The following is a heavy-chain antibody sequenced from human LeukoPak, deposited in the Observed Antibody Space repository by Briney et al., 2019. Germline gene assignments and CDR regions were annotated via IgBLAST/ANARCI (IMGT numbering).Heavy chain of an antibody. Sequence: GGSLRLSCVASGFTFIGYSMTWVRQAPGKGLEWVSSMSSGSRYIYYADSVRGRFTISRDNAKNSLYLLMNSLRAEDTAVYYCASDRTTGASRLFVVQWGQGTLVTVSS. CDR3: ASDRTTGASRLFVVQ. J-gene: IGHJ4*02. CDR1: GFTFIGYS. CDR2: MSSGSRYI. D-gene: IGHD1-14*01. V-gene: IGHV3-21*01.